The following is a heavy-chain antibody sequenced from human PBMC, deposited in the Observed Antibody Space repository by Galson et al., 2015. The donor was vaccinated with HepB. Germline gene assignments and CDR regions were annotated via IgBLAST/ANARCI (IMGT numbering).Heavy chain of an antibody. CDR2: IDWDDDK. J-gene: IGHJ3*02. CDR3: ARTVYDYGDAGAFDI. V-gene: IGHV2-70*11. Sequence: ALVKPTQTLTLTCTFSGFSLSTSGMCVTWIRQPPGKALEWLARIDWDDDKYYSTSLKTRLTISKDTSKNQVVLTMTNMDPVDTATYYCARTVYDYGDAGAFDIWGQGTMVTVSS. CDR1: GFSLSTSGMC. D-gene: IGHD4/OR15-4a*01.